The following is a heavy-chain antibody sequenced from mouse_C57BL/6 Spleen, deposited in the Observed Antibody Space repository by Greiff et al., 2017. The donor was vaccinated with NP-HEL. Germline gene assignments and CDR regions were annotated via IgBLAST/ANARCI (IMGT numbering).Heavy chain of an antibody. Sequence: QVQLQQPGTELVKPGASVKLSCKASGYTFTSYWMHWVKQRPGQGLEWIGNINPSNGGTNYNEKFKSKATLTVDKSSSTAYMQLSSLTSEDSAVYYCVGITTVVADWYFDVWGTGTTVTVSS. D-gene: IGHD1-1*01. J-gene: IGHJ1*03. CDR2: INPSNGGT. V-gene: IGHV1-53*01. CDR3: VGITTVVADWYFDV. CDR1: GYTFTSYW.